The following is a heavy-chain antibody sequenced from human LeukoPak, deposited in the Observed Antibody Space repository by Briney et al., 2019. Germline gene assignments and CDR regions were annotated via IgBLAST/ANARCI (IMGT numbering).Heavy chain of an antibody. Sequence: PGGSLRLSCAASGFTFSSYAMSWVRQAPGKGLEWVSAISGSGGSTYDADSVKGRFTISRDNSKNTLYLQMNSLRAEDTAVYYCAKDPAITMLVVAVEYFQHWGQGTLVTVSS. CDR1: GFTFSSYA. J-gene: IGHJ1*01. CDR2: ISGSGGST. V-gene: IGHV3-23*01. CDR3: AKDPAITMLVVAVEYFQH. D-gene: IGHD3-22*01.